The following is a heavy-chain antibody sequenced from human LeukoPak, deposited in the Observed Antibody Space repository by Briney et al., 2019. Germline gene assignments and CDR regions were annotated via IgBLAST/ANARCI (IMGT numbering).Heavy chain of an antibody. CDR2: IYHSGST. J-gene: IGHJ5*02. CDR1: GYSISSGYY. V-gene: IGHV4-38-2*02. Sequence: PSETLSLTCTVSGYSISSGYYWGWIRPPPGKGLEWIGSIYHSGSTYYNPSLKSRVTISVDTSKNQFSLKLSSVTAADTAVYYCARDSQLRGYSYGPEVSNWFDPWGQGTLVTVSS. CDR3: ARDSQLRGYSYGPEVSNWFDP. D-gene: IGHD5-18*01.